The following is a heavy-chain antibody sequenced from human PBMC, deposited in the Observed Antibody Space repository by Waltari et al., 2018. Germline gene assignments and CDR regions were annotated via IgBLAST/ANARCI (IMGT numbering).Heavy chain of an antibody. V-gene: IGHV3-7*01. Sequence: GESGGGVVQPGGSLRLSCAGSGFTFSSYWMSWVRQAPGKGLEWVANIKQDGSEKYYVDSVKGRFTISRDNAKNSLYLQMNSLRAEDTAVYYCARDSGIAAYALDYWGQGTLVTVSS. J-gene: IGHJ4*02. CDR3: ARDSGIAAYALDY. D-gene: IGHD6-13*01. CDR2: IKQDGSEK. CDR1: GFTFSSYW.